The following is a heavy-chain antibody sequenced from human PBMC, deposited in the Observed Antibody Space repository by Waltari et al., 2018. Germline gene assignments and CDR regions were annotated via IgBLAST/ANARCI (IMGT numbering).Heavy chain of an antibody. V-gene: IGHV4-30-2*01. D-gene: IGHD3-9*01. CDR2: IYHSGST. CDR3: ARSILTGRSEYFDY. CDR1: GGS. J-gene: IGHJ4*02. Sequence: PSQTLSLTCAVSGGSWSWIRQPPGKGLEWIGYIYHSGSTYYNPSLKSRVTISVDRSKNQFSLKLSSVTAADTAVYYCARSILTGRSEYFDYWGQGTLVTVSS.